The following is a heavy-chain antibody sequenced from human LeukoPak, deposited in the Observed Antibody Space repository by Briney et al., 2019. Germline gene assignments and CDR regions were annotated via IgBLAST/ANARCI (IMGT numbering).Heavy chain of an antibody. Sequence: ASVKVSCKASGYTFTRYYMHWVRQAPGQGLEWMGRINPNSGGTNYAQQFQGRVTMTRDTSISTADMKLSRMRSDDTAVYYCARDGGIDAFDIWGQGTMVTVSS. CDR3: ARDGGIDAFDI. CDR1: GYTFTRYY. D-gene: IGHD1-14*01. J-gene: IGHJ3*02. V-gene: IGHV1-2*06. CDR2: INPNSGGT.